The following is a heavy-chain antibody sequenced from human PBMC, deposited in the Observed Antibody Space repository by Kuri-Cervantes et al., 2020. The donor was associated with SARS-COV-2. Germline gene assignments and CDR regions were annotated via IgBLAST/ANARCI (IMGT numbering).Heavy chain of an antibody. CDR2: ISSSGSTI. CDR3: AKDIFPHSFGGSSPDY. D-gene: IGHD3-16*01. V-gene: IGHV3-11*01. Sequence: GGSLRLSCAASGFTFSDYYMSWIRQAPGKGLEWVSYISSSGSTIYYADSVKGRFTISRDNSKNSLYLQMNSLRTEDTALYYCAKDIFPHSFGGSSPDYWGQGTLVTVSS. CDR1: GFTFSDYY. J-gene: IGHJ4*02.